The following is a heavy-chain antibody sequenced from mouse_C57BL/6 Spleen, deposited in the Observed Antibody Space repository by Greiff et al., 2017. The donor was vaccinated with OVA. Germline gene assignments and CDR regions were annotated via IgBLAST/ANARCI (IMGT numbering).Heavy chain of an antibody. CDR2: IDPSDSYT. D-gene: IGHD1-1*01. CDR3: ARRGSYYGPYFDY. CDR1: GYTFTSYW. V-gene: IGHV1-69*01. Sequence: VQLQQPGAELVMPGASVKLSCKASGYTFTSYWMHWVKQRPGQGLEWIGEIDPSDSYTNYNQKFKGKSTLTVDKSSSTAYMQLSSLTSEDSAVYYCARRGSYYGPYFDYWGQGTTRTVSS. J-gene: IGHJ2*01.